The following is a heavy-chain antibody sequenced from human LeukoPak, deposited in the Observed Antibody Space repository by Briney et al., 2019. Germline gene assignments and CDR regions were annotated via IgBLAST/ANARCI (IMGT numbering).Heavy chain of an antibody. V-gene: IGHV5-51*01. CDR2: IFPGDSDT. CDR1: GYNFANFW. Sequence: GESLKISCKGSGYNFANFWIGWVRQMPGKGLEWMGIIFPGDSDTRYSPSFQGQVTISADNSVSTAYLQWGSLKASDTAIYFCARGNRVLPAPVDYWGQEALVTVSS. CDR3: ARGNRVLPAPVDY. D-gene: IGHD1-14*01. J-gene: IGHJ4*02.